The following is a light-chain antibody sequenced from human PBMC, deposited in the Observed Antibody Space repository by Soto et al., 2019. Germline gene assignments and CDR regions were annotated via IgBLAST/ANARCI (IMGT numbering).Light chain of an antibody. V-gene: IGLV1-51*01. J-gene: IGLJ3*02. CDR2: DNN. CDR3: GSWERSLRGWV. CDR1: SSNIGNNH. Sequence: QSVLTQPPSVSAAPGQKVTVSCSGSSSNIGNNHVSWYQHLPGTAPKVLIYDNNKRPSGIPDRFSGSKSATSATLDITGLQTGDEADYYCGSWERSLRGWVFGGGTKLTVL.